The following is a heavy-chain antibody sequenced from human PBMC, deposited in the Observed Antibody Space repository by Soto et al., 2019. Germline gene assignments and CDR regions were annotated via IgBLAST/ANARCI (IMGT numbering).Heavy chain of an antibody. Sequence: EVQLVESGGGLVQPGGSLRLSCAASGFTLSSYDMNWVRQAPGKGLEWVSYISSSGSTRYYADSVKGRFTISRDNAKNSLYLQMNSLRAEDTAVYYCARGITMIVVEGGWFDPWGQGTLVTVSS. J-gene: IGHJ5*02. D-gene: IGHD3-22*01. CDR2: ISSSGSTR. CDR1: GFTLSSYD. V-gene: IGHV3-48*03. CDR3: ARGITMIVVEGGWFDP.